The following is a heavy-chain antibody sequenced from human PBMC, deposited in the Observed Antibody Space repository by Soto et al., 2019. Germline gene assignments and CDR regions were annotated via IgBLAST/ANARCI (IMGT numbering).Heavy chain of an antibody. V-gene: IGHV3-74*01. CDR3: ARQPAYYYNGRDV. CDR2: INSDGSST. Sequence: GGSLRLSCAASGFTFSSYWMHWVRQAPGKGLVWVSRINSDGSSTSYADSVKGRFTISRDNAKNTLYLQMNSLRAEDTAVYYCARQPAYYYNGRDVWGQVTTVTVSS. CDR1: GFTFSSYW. J-gene: IGHJ6*02.